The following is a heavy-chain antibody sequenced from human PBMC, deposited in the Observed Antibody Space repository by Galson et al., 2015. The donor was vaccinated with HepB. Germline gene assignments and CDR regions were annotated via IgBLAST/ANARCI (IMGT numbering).Heavy chain of an antibody. CDR3: AKDSSSAYPHYFDY. V-gene: IGHV3-23*01. CDR2: VSDSL. CDR1: GFSFHNYA. J-gene: IGHJ4*02. D-gene: IGHD3-22*01. Sequence: SLRLSCAATGFSFHNYAMSWVRQAPGKGLEWVSTVSDSLYYAGSVKGRFTISRDDSKNTLYLQMNSLKAEDSALYYCAKDSSSAYPHYFDYWGQGTLVTVSS.